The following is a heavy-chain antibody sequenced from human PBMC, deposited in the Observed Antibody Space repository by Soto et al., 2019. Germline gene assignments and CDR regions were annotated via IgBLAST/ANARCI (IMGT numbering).Heavy chain of an antibody. D-gene: IGHD2-2*01. CDR3: AREDSIIMPAVSDS. V-gene: IGHV3-21*01. J-gene: IGHJ4*02. CDR2: VSKSDYT. Sequence: XGSRRLSCVAAGVTFNNYGINWVRQAPGKGLEWVSTVSKSDYTYYSDSVKGRFTISRDNAKNSVSLQMNTLRAEDTDVYYCAREDSIIMPAVSDSWGQGPLVTVSS. CDR1: GVTFNNYG.